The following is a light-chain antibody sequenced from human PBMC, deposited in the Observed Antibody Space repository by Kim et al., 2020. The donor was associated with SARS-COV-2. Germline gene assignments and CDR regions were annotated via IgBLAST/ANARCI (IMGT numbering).Light chain of an antibody. Sequence: VSPGERATLSCRASQSVSNSLAWYQQKPGQAPRLLIYGASTRATDIPARFSGSGSGTDFTLTISSLQSEDFAVYYCQQYNQWPPYTFGQGTKLEI. CDR3: QQYNQWPPYT. V-gene: IGKV3-15*01. CDR1: QSVSNS. CDR2: GAS. J-gene: IGKJ2*01.